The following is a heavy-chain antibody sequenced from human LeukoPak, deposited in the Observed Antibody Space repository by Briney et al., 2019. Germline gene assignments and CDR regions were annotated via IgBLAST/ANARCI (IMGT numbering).Heavy chain of an antibody. CDR1: GYTFTSYY. Sequence: ASVKVSCKASGYTFTSYYMHWVRQAPGQGLEWMGIINPSGGSTSYAQKFQGRVTMTRDMSTSTVYMELSSLRSEDTAVYYCARDPYSYGSLRTDDALDIWGQGTMVTVSS. V-gene: IGHV1-46*01. CDR2: INPSGGST. D-gene: IGHD5-18*01. CDR3: ARDPYSYGSLRTDDALDI. J-gene: IGHJ3*02.